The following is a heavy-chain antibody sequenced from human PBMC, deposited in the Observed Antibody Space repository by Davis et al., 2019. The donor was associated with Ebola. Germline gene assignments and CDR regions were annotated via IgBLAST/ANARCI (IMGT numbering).Heavy chain of an antibody. CDR1: GGSISSYH. D-gene: IGHD3-22*01. CDR2: IYYSGTT. V-gene: IGHV4-59*12. CDR3: AREGYYYDSSGYHRGGFDY. Sequence: MPSETLSLTCTVSGGSISSYHWSWIRQPPGKGLEWIGYIYYSGTTNYNPSLKSRVTTSVDTSKNQFSLKLSSVTAADTAVYYCAREGYYYDSSGYHRGGFDYWGQGTLVTVSS. J-gene: IGHJ4*02.